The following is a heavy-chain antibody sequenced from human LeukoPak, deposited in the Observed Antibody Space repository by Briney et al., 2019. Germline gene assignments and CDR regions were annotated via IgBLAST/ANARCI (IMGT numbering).Heavy chain of an antibody. V-gene: IGHV3-64D*09. Sequence: GGSLRLSCSASGFTSSSYVMHWVRQAPGKGLEYVSAITSNGGTTYYADSVKGRFTISRDNSKNTLYLQMSSLRAEDTAVFYCVRYYYDSSGYQRYFDYWGQGTLVTVSS. D-gene: IGHD3-22*01. CDR2: ITSNGGTT. CDR1: GFTSSSYV. CDR3: VRYYYDSSGYQRYFDY. J-gene: IGHJ4*02.